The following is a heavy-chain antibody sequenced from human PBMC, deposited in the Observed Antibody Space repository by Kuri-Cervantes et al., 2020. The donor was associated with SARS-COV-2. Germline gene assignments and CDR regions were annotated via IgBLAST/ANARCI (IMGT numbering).Heavy chain of an antibody. CDR1: GXSISSSSYY. CDR2: XYYSGST. J-gene: IGHJ4*02. CDR3: ARGGXTRSLDY. Sequence: SETLSLXXTVSGXSISSSSYYWGWXXQPPGXGLEXXGXXYYSGSTYYNPSXKSRVTISVDTSKNQFSLKLSSVTAADXXVYYCARGGXTRSLDYWGQGTLVTVSS. D-gene: IGHD2-8*01. V-gene: IGHV4-39*07.